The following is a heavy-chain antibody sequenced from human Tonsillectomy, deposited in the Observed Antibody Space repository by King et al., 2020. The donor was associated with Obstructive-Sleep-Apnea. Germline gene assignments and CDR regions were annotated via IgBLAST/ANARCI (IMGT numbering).Heavy chain of an antibody. Sequence: QLQESGPGLVKPSETLSLTCTVSGGSISSYYWSWIRQPPGKGLEWIGYIYYSGSTNYNPSLKSRVTISVDTSKNQFSLKLSSVTAADTAVYYCARVLPLRTHYYFDYWGQGTLVTVSS. D-gene: IGHD1-26*01. CDR3: ARVLPLRTHYYFDY. CDR1: GGSISSYY. V-gene: IGHV4-59*01. CDR2: IYYSGST. J-gene: IGHJ4*02.